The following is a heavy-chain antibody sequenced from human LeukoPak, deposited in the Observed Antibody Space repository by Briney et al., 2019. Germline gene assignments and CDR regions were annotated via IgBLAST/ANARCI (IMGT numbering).Heavy chain of an antibody. CDR2: IIPIFGTA. V-gene: IGHV1-69*13. CDR3: ARSKQWLVRGDFDY. D-gene: IGHD6-19*01. Sequence: ASVKVSCKASGGTFSSYAISWVRQAPGQGLEWMGGIIPIFGTANYAQKFQGRVTITADGSTSTAYMELSSLRSEDTAVYYCARSKQWLVRGDFDYWGQGTLVTVPS. CDR1: GGTFSSYA. J-gene: IGHJ4*02.